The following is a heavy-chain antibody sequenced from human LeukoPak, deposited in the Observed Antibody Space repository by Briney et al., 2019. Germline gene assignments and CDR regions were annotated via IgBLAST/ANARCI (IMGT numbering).Heavy chain of an antibody. CDR2: IKEDGSEK. Sequence: PGGSLRLSCAASGFTFSNYWMSWARQAPGKGLEWVANIKEDGSEKYYEDSLKGRFTISRDNAKNSLDLQMNSLRAEDTSVYYCARSFDFWSGSYPYYYMDVWGKGTTVTVSS. CDR1: GFTFSNYW. D-gene: IGHD3-3*01. V-gene: IGHV3-7*01. J-gene: IGHJ6*03. CDR3: ARSFDFWSGSYPYYYMDV.